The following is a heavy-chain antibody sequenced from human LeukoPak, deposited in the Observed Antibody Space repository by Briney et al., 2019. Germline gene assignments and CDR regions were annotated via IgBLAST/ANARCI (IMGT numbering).Heavy chain of an antibody. CDR1: GHTFTSYD. D-gene: IGHD6-13*01. CDR3: ARRIAAAGVGIVY. Sequence: ASVKVSCKASGHTFTSYDITWVRQATGQGLEWMGWINPDSGNTGYAQKFQGRVTMTRNPSISTAYMELSSLTSEDTAVYYCARRIAAAGVGIVYWGQGTLVTVSS. V-gene: IGHV1-8*01. CDR2: INPDSGNT. J-gene: IGHJ4*02.